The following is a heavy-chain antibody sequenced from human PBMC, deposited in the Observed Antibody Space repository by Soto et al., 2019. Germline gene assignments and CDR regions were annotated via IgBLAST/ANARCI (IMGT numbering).Heavy chain of an antibody. Sequence: ASVKVSCKASGGTFSSYAISWVRQAPGQGLEWMGGIIPIFGTANYAQKFQGRVTITADESTSTAYMELSSLRSEDTAVYYCARNYGSGSPRYYGMDVWGQGTTVTVSS. J-gene: IGHJ6*02. CDR3: ARNYGSGSPRYYGMDV. V-gene: IGHV1-69*13. D-gene: IGHD3-10*01. CDR2: IIPIFGTA. CDR1: GGTFSSYA.